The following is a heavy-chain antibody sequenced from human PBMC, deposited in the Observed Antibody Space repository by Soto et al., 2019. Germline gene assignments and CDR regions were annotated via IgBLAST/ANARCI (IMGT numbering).Heavy chain of an antibody. CDR2: IILIFGTA. J-gene: IGHJ5*02. Sequence: SSVKVSCKASGGTFTSYAISWVRQAPGQGLEWMGGIILIFGTANYAQKFQGRVTITAAESTSTAYMELSSLRSEDTAVYYCARGIAVAGILDWFDPWGQGTLVTVSS. CDR1: GGTFTSYA. D-gene: IGHD6-19*01. V-gene: IGHV1-69*13. CDR3: ARGIAVAGILDWFDP.